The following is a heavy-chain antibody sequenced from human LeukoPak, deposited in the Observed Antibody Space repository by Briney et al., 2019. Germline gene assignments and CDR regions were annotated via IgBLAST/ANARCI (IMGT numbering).Heavy chain of an antibody. CDR2: ITSSGSTI. D-gene: IGHD3-10*01. J-gene: IGHJ6*02. CDR1: GFTFSSYE. Sequence: GGSLRLSCAASGFTFSSYEMNWVRQAPGKGLEWVSCITSSGSTIYYADSVKGRFTISRDNAKNSLYLQMDSLRAEDTAVYYCARDEVEFRDGWTGMDVWGQGTTVTVSS. CDR3: ARDEVEFRDGWTGMDV. V-gene: IGHV3-48*03.